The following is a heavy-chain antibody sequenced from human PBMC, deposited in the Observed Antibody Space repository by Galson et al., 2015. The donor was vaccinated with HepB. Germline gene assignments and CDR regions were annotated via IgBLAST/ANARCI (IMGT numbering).Heavy chain of an antibody. Sequence: SLRLSCAASGFTFGDYAMSWFRQAPGKGLEWVGFIRSKAYGGATEYAASVKGRFTISRDDSKSIAYLQMNSLKTEDTAVYYCTRERAWGGYITDYWGRGTLVTVSS. J-gene: IGHJ4*02. D-gene: IGHD5-12*01. CDR1: GFTFGDYA. V-gene: IGHV3-49*03. CDR3: TRERAWGGYITDY. CDR2: IRSKAYGGAT.